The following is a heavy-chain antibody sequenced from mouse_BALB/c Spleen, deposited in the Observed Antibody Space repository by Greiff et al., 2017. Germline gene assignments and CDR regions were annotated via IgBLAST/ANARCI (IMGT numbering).Heavy chain of an antibody. CDR2: ISSGGST. Sequence: DVKLVESGGGLVKPGGSLKLSCAASGFTFSSYAISWVRPTPEKRLEWVASISSGGSTYYPDSVKGRFTISRDNARNILYLQMSSLRSEDTAMYYCAREPRDYYGSSHFDYWGQGTTLTVSS. CDR3: AREPRDYYGSSHFDY. J-gene: IGHJ2*01. D-gene: IGHD1-1*01. CDR1: GFTFSSYA. V-gene: IGHV5-6-5*01.